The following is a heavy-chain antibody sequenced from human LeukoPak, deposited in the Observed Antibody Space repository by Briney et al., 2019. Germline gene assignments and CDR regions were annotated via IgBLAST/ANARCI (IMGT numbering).Heavy chain of an antibody. CDR3: AKGPRITIFGVADPTGWFDP. CDR2: IWYDGSNK. CDR1: GFTFSSYG. V-gene: IGHV3-33*06. J-gene: IGHJ5*02. D-gene: IGHD3-3*01. Sequence: QPGRPLTLSCAASGFTFSSYGMHWVRQAPGKGLEWVAVIWYDGSNKYYADSVKGRFTISRDNSKNTLYLQMNSLRAEDTAVYYCAKGPRITIFGVADPTGWFDPWGQGTLVTVSS.